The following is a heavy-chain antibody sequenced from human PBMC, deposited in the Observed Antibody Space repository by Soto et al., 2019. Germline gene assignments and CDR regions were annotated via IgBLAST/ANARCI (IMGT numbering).Heavy chain of an antibody. Sequence: EVQLVESGGGLVQPGGSLRLSFAASGFIFSNFWMSWVRQAPGKGLEWVANIKEDGSEKYHVDSVKGRFTISRDNVKNLMYLQMDSLRAEDTAVYKCVRGGSHSFDYCGQGTLVTVSS. D-gene: IGHD1-26*01. CDR2: IKEDGSEK. CDR3: VRGGSHSFDY. CDR1: GFIFSNFW. J-gene: IGHJ4*02. V-gene: IGHV3-7*05.